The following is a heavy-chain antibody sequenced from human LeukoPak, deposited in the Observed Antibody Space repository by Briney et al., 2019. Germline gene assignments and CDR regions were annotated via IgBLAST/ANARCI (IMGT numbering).Heavy chain of an antibody. J-gene: IGHJ4*02. Sequence: GASLRLSCAASGFTFSDHYMDWVSQPPGKGLEWVGRTRNKANSYTTEYAASVKGRFTISRDDSKNSLYLQMNSLKTEDTAVYYCARGTYYGSGSHIDYWGQGTLVTVSS. CDR3: ARGTYYGSGSHIDY. V-gene: IGHV3-72*01. CDR2: TRNKANSYTT. CDR1: GFTFSDHY. D-gene: IGHD3-10*01.